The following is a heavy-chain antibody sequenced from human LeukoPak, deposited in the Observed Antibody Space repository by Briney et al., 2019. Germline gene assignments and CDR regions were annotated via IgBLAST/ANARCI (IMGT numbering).Heavy chain of an antibody. Sequence: GGSLRLSCAASGLTFSNAWMSWVRQAPGKGLEWIGRIKSKTDGETTDYAAPVRGRFTISRDDSKNTLYLQMNRLNTGDTAVYYCITDPGAWQPIWSRGTMVAVSS. D-gene: IGHD3-10*01. V-gene: IGHV3-15*01. J-gene: IGHJ3*02. CDR1: GLTFSNAW. CDR3: ITDPGAWQPI. CDR2: IKSKTDGETT.